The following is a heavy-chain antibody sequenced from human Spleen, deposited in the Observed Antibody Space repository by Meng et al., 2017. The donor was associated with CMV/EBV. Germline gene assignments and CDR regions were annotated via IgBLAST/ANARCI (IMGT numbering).Heavy chain of an antibody. D-gene: IGHD1-26*01. Sequence: GESLKISCAASGFTFSSCSMNWVRQAPGKGLEWVSSISSSSSYISYADSVKGRFTISRDNARNSLYLQMNSLRAEDTAVYYCVGTLVGATRPPEDYWGQGTLVTVSS. CDR2: ISSSSSYI. CDR3: VGTLVGATRPPEDY. CDR1: GFTFSSCS. J-gene: IGHJ4*02. V-gene: IGHV3-21*01.